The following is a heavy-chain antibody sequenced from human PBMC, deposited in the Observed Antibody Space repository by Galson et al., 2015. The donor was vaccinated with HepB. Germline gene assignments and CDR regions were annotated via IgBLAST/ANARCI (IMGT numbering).Heavy chain of an antibody. V-gene: IGHV3-33*01. CDR1: GFTFSSYG. Sequence: SLRLSCAASGFTFSSYGMHWVRQAPGKGLEWVAVIWYDGSNKYYADSVKGRFTLSRDNSKNTLYLQMNSLRDEDTAVYYCARLNVDWFDPWGQGTLVTVSS. D-gene: IGHD2-8*01. CDR3: ARLNVDWFDP. J-gene: IGHJ5*02. CDR2: IWYDGSNK.